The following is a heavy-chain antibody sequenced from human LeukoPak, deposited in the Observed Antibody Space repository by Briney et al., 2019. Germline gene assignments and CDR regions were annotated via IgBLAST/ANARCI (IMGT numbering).Heavy chain of an antibody. Sequence: PSETLSLTCAVYGGSFSGYYWSWIRQPPGKGLEWIGKINHSGSTNYNPSLKSRVTISVDTSKNQFSLKLSSVTAADTAVYYCARFTLGTYYFDYWGQGTLVTVSS. CDR3: ARFTLGTYYFDY. V-gene: IGHV4-34*01. CDR2: INHSGST. J-gene: IGHJ4*02. CDR1: GGSFSGYY. D-gene: IGHD1-14*01.